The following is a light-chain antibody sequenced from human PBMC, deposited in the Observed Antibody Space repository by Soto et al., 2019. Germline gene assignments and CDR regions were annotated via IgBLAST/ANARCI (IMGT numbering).Light chain of an antibody. CDR1: SSDVGGYND. CDR2: EVS. CDR3: FSYTTSSTLV. J-gene: IGLJ3*02. V-gene: IGLV2-14*01. Sequence: QSVLTQPASVSGSPGQSITISCTGTSSDVGGYNDVSWYQQHPAKAPKLMIYEVSNRPSGVSHRFSGSKSGNTASLTISGLQAEDEDDYYCFSYTTSSTLVLGGGTKLTVL.